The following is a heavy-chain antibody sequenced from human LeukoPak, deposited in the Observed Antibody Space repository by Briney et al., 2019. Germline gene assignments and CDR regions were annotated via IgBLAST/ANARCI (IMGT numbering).Heavy chain of an antibody. D-gene: IGHD3-10*01. V-gene: IGHV1-2*02. CDR2: INPNSGAT. J-gene: IGHJ4*02. CDR3: AREGREFGPHKLAGFDY. CDR1: GYTFTGYY. Sequence: SVKVSCKTSGYTFTGYYMHWVRQAPGQGLEWMGWINPNSGATNYVQEFQGRVTMTRDTSITTAYMELSGLRSDDTAVYYCAREGREFGPHKLAGFDYWGQGTLVTVSS.